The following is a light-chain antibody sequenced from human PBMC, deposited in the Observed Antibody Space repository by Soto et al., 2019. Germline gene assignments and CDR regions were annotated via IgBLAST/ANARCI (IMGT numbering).Light chain of an antibody. V-gene: IGKV1-12*01. Sequence: DIQMTQSPSSVSASVGDRVTITCRASQGISRWLAGYQQKPGKAPKLLIYAASLLPSGVRPRFRASSSVTDFTLTISSLQPEDFECDYWQQADGFRLQFGGVT. CDR2: AAS. J-gene: IGKJ4*02. CDR3: QQADGFRLQ. CDR1: QGISRW.